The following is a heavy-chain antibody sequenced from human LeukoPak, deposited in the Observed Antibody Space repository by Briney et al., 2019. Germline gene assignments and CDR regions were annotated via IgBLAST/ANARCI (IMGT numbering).Heavy chain of an antibody. CDR1: GYTFTSYG. V-gene: IGHV1-18*01. CDR2: ISAYNGNT. D-gene: IGHD3-3*01. J-gene: IGHJ5*02. CDR3: ARERGNTYYDPNWFDP. Sequence: GASVKVSCKASGYTFTSYGISWVRQAPGQGLEWMGWISAYNGNTNYAQKLQGRVTMTTDTSTSTAYMELRSLRSDDTAVYYCARERGNTYYDPNWFDPWGQGTRVTVSS.